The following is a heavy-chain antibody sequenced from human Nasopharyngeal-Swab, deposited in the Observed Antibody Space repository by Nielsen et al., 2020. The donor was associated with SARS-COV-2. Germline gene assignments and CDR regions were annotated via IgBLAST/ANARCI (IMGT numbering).Heavy chain of an antibody. CDR2: ISWADDQ. V-gene: IGHV2-5*02. Sequence: SGPTLVKPPQTLTLTCSFSGFSLTTSGVGVAWIRQPPGKALEWLALISWADDQRYNPSLKTRLTITKDTSKDQVVLTLTNMGPVDSGTYYCAHIARGLERDTIFGVPLASLSYYYMDVWGKGTTVTVS. CDR1: GFSLTTSGVG. CDR3: AHIARGLERDTIFGVPLASLSYYYMDV. J-gene: IGHJ6*03. D-gene: IGHD3-3*01.